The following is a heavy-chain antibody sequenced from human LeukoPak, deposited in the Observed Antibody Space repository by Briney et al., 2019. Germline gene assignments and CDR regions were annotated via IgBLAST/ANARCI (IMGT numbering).Heavy chain of an antibody. CDR3: AKQVAHRGVIADDAFDI. CDR2: ISGSGGST. J-gene: IGHJ3*02. CDR1: GFTFSSYA. V-gene: IGHV3-23*01. Sequence: GGSLRLSCAASGFTFSSYAMSWVRQAPGKGLEWVSAISGSGGSTYYADSVKGRFTISRDNSKNTLYLQKNSLRAEDTAVYYCAKQVAHRGVIADDAFDIWGQGTMVTVSS. D-gene: IGHD3-10*01.